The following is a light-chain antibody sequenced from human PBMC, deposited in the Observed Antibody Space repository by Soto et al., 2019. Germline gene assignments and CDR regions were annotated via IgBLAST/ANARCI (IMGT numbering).Light chain of an antibody. CDR3: QQYNNRHPIA. J-gene: IGKJ5*01. CDR1: QSVRSN. V-gene: IGKV3-15*01. Sequence: EVLMTQSPATLSVSEGERVTLPCRASQSVRSNLAWYQQKPGQSPRLLIYGASTRATGIPARFSGSGSGTEFSLTISSLQYEDFSVHYCQQYNNRHPIAFGQGTRVDIK. CDR2: GAS.